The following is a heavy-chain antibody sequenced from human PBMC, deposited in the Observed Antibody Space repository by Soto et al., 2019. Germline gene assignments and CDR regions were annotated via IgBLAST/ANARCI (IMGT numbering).Heavy chain of an antibody. CDR3: ARGDSGYTEGGY. D-gene: IGHD5-12*01. J-gene: IGHJ4*02. CDR1: GFTFRNYW. V-gene: IGHV3-7*01. CDR2: INQDGSEK. Sequence: EVQLVESGGGLVQPGGSLRLSCAASGFTFRNYWMSWVRQAPGKGLEWVANINQDGSEKYYVDSVKGRFTISRDNTKNSLYLQMNSLIAEDTAVYYCARGDSGYTEGGYWGQGTLVTVSS.